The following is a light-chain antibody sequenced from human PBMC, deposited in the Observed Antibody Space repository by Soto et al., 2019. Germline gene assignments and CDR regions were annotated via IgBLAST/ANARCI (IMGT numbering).Light chain of an antibody. Sequence: DIQMTQSPSSLSASGGDRVTITCQASQDIRKYLSWYQQKPGRAPKLLIYGASNLETGVPSRFSGSGYGTEFTFTIRGLQPEDIATYYCPHCDNLPPFTFGPWTKLAIK. V-gene: IGKV1-33*01. CDR1: QDIRKY. CDR2: GAS. CDR3: PHCDNLPPFT. J-gene: IGKJ3*01.